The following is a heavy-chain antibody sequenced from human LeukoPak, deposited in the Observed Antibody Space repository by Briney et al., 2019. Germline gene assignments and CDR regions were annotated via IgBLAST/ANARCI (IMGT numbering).Heavy chain of an antibody. V-gene: IGHV3-23*01. J-gene: IGHJ4*02. Sequence: GGSLRLSCAASGFTFSSYSMNWVRQAPGKGLEWVSAISGSGGSTYYADSVKGRFTISRDNSKNTLYLQMNSLRAEDTAVYYCAKSSGYYYGGPVYYFDYWGQGTLVTVSS. CDR2: ISGSGGST. CDR3: AKSSGYYYGGPVYYFDY. CDR1: GFTFSSYS. D-gene: IGHD3-22*01.